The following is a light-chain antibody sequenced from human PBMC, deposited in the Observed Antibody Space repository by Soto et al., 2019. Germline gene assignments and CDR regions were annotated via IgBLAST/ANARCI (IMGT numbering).Light chain of an antibody. Sequence: EIVMTQSPGILSLSPGDRATLSCRASQSVSSSFLDWYQQKPGQAPRLLIYGASSRATGIPDRFSGSGSGTDFTLTISSLQPDDFATYYCQQYNSYSPTFGQGTKVDI. J-gene: IGKJ1*01. CDR2: GAS. V-gene: IGKV3-20*01. CDR1: QSVSSSF. CDR3: QQYNSYSPT.